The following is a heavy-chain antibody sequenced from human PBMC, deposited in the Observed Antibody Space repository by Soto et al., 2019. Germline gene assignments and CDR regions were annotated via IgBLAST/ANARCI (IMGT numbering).Heavy chain of an antibody. Sequence: QVQLQESGPGLVKPSGTLSLTCAVSGASISSSNWWSWVRQPPGKGLESIGEIYHIGHTNYNPSLESRVTISVDKSKNQFSLRLSSVTAADTAVYYCARRTWGMDVWGQGTTVIVSS. CDR1: GASISSSNW. J-gene: IGHJ6*02. CDR3: ARRTWGMDV. V-gene: IGHV4-4*02. D-gene: IGHD2-8*01. CDR2: IYHIGHT.